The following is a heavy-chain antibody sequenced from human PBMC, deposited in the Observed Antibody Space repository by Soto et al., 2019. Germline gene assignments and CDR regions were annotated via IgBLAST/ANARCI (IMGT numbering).Heavy chain of an antibody. J-gene: IGHJ6*02. CDR1: GFTFSSAW. Sequence: PGGSLRLSCAASGFTFSSAWMSWVRQAPGKGLEWVGRVKSKTDGGTTDYAAPVKGRFTFSRDDSQNTVYLQMNNLKIEDTAVYYCTKSPAALYYYYGMDVWGQGTTVTVSS. D-gene: IGHD6-13*01. CDR3: TKSPAALYYYYGMDV. V-gene: IGHV3-15*01. CDR2: VKSKTDGGTT.